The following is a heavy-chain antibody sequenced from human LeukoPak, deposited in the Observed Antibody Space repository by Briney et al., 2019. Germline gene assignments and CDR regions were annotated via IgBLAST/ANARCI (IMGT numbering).Heavy chain of an antibody. V-gene: IGHV3-7*01. CDR2: INQDGSKE. CDR3: ANRADYSGSYPVDY. D-gene: IGHD1-26*01. J-gene: IGHJ4*02. Sequence: GGSLRLSCAVIFRNYWMSWVRQAPGRGLVWVAIINQDGSKENYVDSVKGRFTISRDNAKNSLYLQMNSLRDEDTAVYYCANRADYSGSYPVDYWGQGTLVTVSS. CDR1: IFRNYW.